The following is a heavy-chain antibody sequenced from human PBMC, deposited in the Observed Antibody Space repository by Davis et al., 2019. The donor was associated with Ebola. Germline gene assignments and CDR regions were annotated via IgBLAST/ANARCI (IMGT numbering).Heavy chain of an antibody. CDR1: GGSISSYY. Sequence: PSETLSLTCAVSGGSISSYYWSWIRQPPGKGLEWIGEINHSGSTNYNPSLKSRVTISVDTSKNQFSLKLSSVTAADTAVYYCARRSGSYYPFDYWGQGTLVTVSS. CDR2: INHSGST. CDR3: ARRSGSYYPFDY. D-gene: IGHD1-26*01. J-gene: IGHJ4*02. V-gene: IGHV4-34*01.